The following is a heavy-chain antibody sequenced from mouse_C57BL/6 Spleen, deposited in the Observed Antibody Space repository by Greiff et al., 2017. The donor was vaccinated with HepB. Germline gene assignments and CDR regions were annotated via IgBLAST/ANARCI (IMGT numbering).Heavy chain of an antibody. V-gene: IGHV5-4*01. CDR3: AREGGPAWFAY. Sequence: DVQLVESGGGLVKPGGSLKLSCAASGFTFSSYAMSWVRQTPEKRLEWVATISDGGSYTYYPDNVKGRFTISRDNAKNNLYLQMSHLKSEDTAMYYCAREGGPAWFAYWGQGTLVTVSA. CDR1: GFTFSSYA. D-gene: IGHD1-1*02. CDR2: ISDGGSYT. J-gene: IGHJ3*01.